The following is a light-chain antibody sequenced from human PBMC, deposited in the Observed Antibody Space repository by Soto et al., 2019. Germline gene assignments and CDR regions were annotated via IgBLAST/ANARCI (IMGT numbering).Light chain of an antibody. CDR2: WAS. Sequence: DIVMTQSPDSLAVSLGERATINCKSSQSVLYTSNSKNYLAWYQHKPGQPPKLLIYWASTRASGVPERFSGSGSGTDFTLTISSLQAEDVAVYVCQQYYGNPTFGGGTKVEI. CDR3: QQYYGNPT. CDR1: QSVLYTSNSKNY. V-gene: IGKV4-1*01. J-gene: IGKJ4*01.